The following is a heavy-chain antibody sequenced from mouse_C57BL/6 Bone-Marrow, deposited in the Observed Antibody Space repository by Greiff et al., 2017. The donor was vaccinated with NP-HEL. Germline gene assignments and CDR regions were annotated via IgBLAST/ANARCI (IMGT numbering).Heavy chain of an antibody. CDR1: GFTFKAAY. Sequence: EVQLQQSGAELVRPGASVKLSCTASGFTFKAAYMPWVKQRPDQGLGGIGWSDPENGDTEYASKVQGKATITADTSSNTAYLQLSSLTSEDTAVYYCTTLLLLWLRREGVHWGQGTTLTVSS. J-gene: IGHJ2*01. CDR2: SDPENGDT. V-gene: IGHV14-4*01. CDR3: TTLLLLWLRREGVH. D-gene: IGHD2-2*01.